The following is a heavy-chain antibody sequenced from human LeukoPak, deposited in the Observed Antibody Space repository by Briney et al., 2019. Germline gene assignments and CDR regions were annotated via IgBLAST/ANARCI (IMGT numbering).Heavy chain of an antibody. Sequence: GGSLRLSCAASGFTFSSYSMNWVRQAPGKGLEWVSSISSSSSYIYYADSVKGRFTISRDNAKNSLYLQMNSLRAEDTAVYYCARDLDTAMVTTYNWFDPWGQGTLVTVSS. CDR3: ARDLDTAMVTTYNWFDP. D-gene: IGHD5-18*01. V-gene: IGHV3-21*01. CDR2: ISSSSSYI. J-gene: IGHJ5*02. CDR1: GFTFSSYS.